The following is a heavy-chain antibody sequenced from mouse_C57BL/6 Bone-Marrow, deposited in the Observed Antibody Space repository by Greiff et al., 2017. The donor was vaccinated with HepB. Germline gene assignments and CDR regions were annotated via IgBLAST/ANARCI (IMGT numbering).Heavy chain of an antibody. J-gene: IGHJ4*01. CDR2: ISSGGDYI. D-gene: IGHD1-1*01. CDR1: GFTFSSYA. Sequence: EVKLVESGEGLVKPGGSLKLSCAASGFTFSSYAMSWVRQTPEKRLEWVAYISSGGDYIYYADNVKGRFTISRDKARNTLYLQMSSLKSEDTAMSYCSRGYYYGSSGAMDYWGQGTSVTVSS. CDR3: SRGYYYGSSGAMDY. V-gene: IGHV5S21*01.